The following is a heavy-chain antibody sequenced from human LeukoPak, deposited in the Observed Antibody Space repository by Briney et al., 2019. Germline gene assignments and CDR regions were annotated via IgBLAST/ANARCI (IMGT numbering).Heavy chain of an antibody. CDR3: ARSLGITSLDY. D-gene: IGHD1-14*01. J-gene: IGHJ4*02. V-gene: IGHV4-59*01. Sequence: SETLSLTCTVSGGSISSYYWSWIRQPPGKGLEWIGYIYYSGSTNYNPSLKSRVTISVDTSKNQFSLKLHSVTAADTAMYYCARSLGITSLDYWGQGMLVTVSS. CDR1: GGSISSYY. CDR2: IYYSGST.